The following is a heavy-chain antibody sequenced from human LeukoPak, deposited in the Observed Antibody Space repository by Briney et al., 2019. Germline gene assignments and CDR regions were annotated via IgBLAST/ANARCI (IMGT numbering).Heavy chain of an antibody. Sequence: SETLSLTCTVSGGSISSNSYSWGWLRQPPGKGLEWIGSIYYSGRTYYNPSLKSRVTISGDTSKNQFSLKLSSVTAADTAVYYCARGAWYGSGSYGFDPWGQGTLVIVSS. CDR1: GGSISSNSYS. D-gene: IGHD3-10*01. J-gene: IGHJ5*02. CDR3: ARGAWYGSGSYGFDP. V-gene: IGHV4-39*01. CDR2: IYYSGRT.